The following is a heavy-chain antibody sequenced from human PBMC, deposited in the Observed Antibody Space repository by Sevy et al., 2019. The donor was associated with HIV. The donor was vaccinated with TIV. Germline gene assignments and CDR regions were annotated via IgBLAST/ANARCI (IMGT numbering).Heavy chain of an antibody. Sequence: GESLKISCAASGFTFTSDYMHWVRQPPGKGLVWVSHINTDGKIIRYADSVKGRFTTSRDNAKNTLYLQMNSLGAEDTAVYYCARGSRGTFGSWGQGTLVTVSS. CDR3: ARGSRGTFGS. D-gene: IGHD1-26*01. CDR2: INTDGKII. CDR1: GFTFTSDY. J-gene: IGHJ4*02. V-gene: IGHV3-74*01.